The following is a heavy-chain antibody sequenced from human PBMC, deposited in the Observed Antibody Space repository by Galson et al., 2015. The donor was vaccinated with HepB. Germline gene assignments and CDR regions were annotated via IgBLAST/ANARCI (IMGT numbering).Heavy chain of an antibody. D-gene: IGHD3-9*01. CDR2: MRYDGSNK. Sequence: SLRLSCAASGFTFSSYGMHWVRQAPGKGLEWVAFMRYDGSNKYYADSVKGRFTISRDNSKNTLYLQMNSLRAEDTAVYYCAKDGGVLRYFDWLYYFDYWGQGTLVTVSS. CDR3: AKDGGVLRYFDWLYYFDY. J-gene: IGHJ4*02. CDR1: GFTFSSYG. V-gene: IGHV3-30*02.